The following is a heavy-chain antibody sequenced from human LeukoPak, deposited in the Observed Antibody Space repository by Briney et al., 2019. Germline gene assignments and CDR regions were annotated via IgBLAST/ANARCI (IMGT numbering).Heavy chain of an antibody. J-gene: IGHJ4*02. Sequence: GASVKVSCKASGGTFSSYAISWVRQAPGQGLEWMGGIIPIFGTANYAQKFQGRVTITADESTSTAYMELSRLRSDDTAVYYCARERRGYGQRIDYWGQGTLVTVSS. CDR2: IIPIFGTA. V-gene: IGHV1-69*13. D-gene: IGHD5-18*01. CDR3: ARERRGYGQRIDY. CDR1: GGTFSSYA.